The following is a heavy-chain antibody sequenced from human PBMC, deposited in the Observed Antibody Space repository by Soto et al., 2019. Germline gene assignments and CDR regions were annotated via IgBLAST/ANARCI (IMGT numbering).Heavy chain of an antibody. Sequence: PGGSLRLSCAAAGFAFSTYAMTWVRQAPGKGLEWVSVISGSGGSSYYAASVKGRFTISRDNSMNTLFLQMNGLRAEDTAVYYCAKVTKRAAAGRYEYYKYGMDVWGQGNPGHRLL. V-gene: IGHV3-23*01. CDR2: ISGSGGSS. CDR1: GFAFSTYA. D-gene: IGHD6-13*01. J-gene: IGHJ6*02. CDR3: AKVTKRAAAGRYEYYKYGMDV.